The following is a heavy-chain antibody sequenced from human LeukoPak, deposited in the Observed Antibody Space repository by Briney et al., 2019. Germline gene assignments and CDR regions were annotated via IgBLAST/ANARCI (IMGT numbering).Heavy chain of an antibody. CDR1: GGSFSGYY. CDR3: ARDGGGRFSLDY. D-gene: IGHD2-21*01. V-gene: IGHV4-34*01. CDR2: INHSGST. J-gene: IGHJ4*02. Sequence: SETLSLTCAVYGGSFSGYYWSWIRQPPGKGLEWIGEINHSGSTNYNPSLKSRVTISVDTSKNQFSLKLSSVTAADTAVYYCARDGGGRFSLDYWGQGTLVTVSS.